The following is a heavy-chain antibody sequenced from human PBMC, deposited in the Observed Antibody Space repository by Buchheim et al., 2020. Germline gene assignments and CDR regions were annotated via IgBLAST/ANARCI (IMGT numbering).Heavy chain of an antibody. CDR3: ARTAIVVVPAAMDV. CDR1: GFTFSSYV. CDR2: ISGSGGST. D-gene: IGHD2-2*01. V-gene: IGHV3-23*01. Sequence: EVQLLESGGGLVQPGGSLRLSCGASGFTFSSYVMSWVRQAPGKGLEWVSGISGSGGSTYYADSAKGRFTISRDNSKNTLYLQMNSLRGEDTAVYYCARTAIVVVPAAMDVWGKGTT. J-gene: IGHJ6*03.